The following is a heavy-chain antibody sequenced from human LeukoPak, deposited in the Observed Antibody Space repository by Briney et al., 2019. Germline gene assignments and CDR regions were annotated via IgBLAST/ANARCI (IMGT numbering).Heavy chain of an antibody. D-gene: IGHD6-6*01. J-gene: IGHJ6*03. CDR1: GFTFSGDF. CDR2: ISSLSNFI. Sequence: GGSLRLSCAASGFTFSGDFMNWVRLAPGKGLQWVASISSLSNFIYYADSVKGRFTVSRDNAKNSLYLQMNSLKAEDTAVYYCAKDGYIAARRYYYYYMDVWGKGTTVTVSS. CDR3: AKDGYIAARRYYYYYMDV. V-gene: IGHV3-21*01.